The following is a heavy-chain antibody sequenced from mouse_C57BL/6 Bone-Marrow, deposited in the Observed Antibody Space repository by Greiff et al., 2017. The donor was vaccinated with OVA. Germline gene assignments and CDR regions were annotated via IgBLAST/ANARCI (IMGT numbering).Heavy chain of an antibody. Sequence: QVQLQQPGAELVKPGASVKLSCKASGYTFTSYWMQWVKQRPGQGLEWIGEIDPSDSYTNYNQKFKGKATLTVDTSSSTAYMQLSSLTSEDSAVYYCARRSNWEYFDYWGQGTTLTVSS. J-gene: IGHJ2*01. CDR3: ARRSNWEYFDY. D-gene: IGHD4-1*01. CDR1: GYTFTSYW. CDR2: IDPSDSYT. V-gene: IGHV1-50*01.